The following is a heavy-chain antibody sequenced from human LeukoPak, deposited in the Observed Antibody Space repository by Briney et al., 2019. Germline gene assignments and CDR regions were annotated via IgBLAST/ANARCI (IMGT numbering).Heavy chain of an antibody. V-gene: IGHV3-9*01. J-gene: IGHJ4*02. CDR1: GFTFDDYG. CDR2: ISWNSGSI. Sequence: GGSLRLSCAASGFTFDDYGMHWVRQGPGKGLEWVSGISWNSGSIAYADPVKGRFTISRGNAKKSLYLQMNSLRTEDTALYYCAKDMDSSGWIIFDYWGQGILVTVSS. CDR3: AKDMDSSGWIIFDY. D-gene: IGHD6-19*01.